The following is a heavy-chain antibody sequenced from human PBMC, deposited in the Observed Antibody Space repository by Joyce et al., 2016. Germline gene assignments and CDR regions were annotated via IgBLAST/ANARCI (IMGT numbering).Heavy chain of an antibody. CDR1: GYNFSRYW. V-gene: IGHV5-51*01. CDR3: ARSTKYNWNNYFDS. Sequence: EVQLVQSGAEVKKPGESLKISCKASGYNFSRYWIGWVRQMPGKGLEWMGIIFPDESDTRYSPSFQGQVTFSADKSTSTAFLQWSSLKASDTALYYCARSTKYNWNNYFDSWGQGTLVTVSS. J-gene: IGHJ5*01. D-gene: IGHD1-20*01. CDR2: IFPDESDT.